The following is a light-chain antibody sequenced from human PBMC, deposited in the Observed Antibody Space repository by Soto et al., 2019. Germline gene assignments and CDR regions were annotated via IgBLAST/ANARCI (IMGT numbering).Light chain of an antibody. V-gene: IGKV3-20*01. CDR2: GAD. CDR3: QQYCSSPRYT. Sequence: EIVLTQFPDTLSLSPGERATLSCRASQSVRTSYLAWYQQRPGQAPRLLIYGADSRATGIPDRFSGSGSDTDFTLTISRLEPEDLAVYYCQQYCSSPRYTFGQGTKLEI. CDR1: QSVRTSY. J-gene: IGKJ2*01.